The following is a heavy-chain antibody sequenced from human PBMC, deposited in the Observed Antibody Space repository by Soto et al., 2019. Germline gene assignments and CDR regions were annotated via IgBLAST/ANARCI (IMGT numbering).Heavy chain of an antibody. CDR1: GGSLHGYC. D-gene: IGHD6-19*01. V-gene: IGHV4-34*01. CDR2: FKHRGRT. J-gene: IGHJ4*02. Sequence: QVQLQQWGAGLLKPSETLCLTCAVSGGSLHGYCWSWIRQTPGKGLEWIGEFKHRGRTNYNPSVRSGDSTSLDTSKRQVSLWLRSVSAAGTRVYFCARQIGRAMPGFRDWGRGTLVTVSS. CDR3: ARQIGRAMPGFRD.